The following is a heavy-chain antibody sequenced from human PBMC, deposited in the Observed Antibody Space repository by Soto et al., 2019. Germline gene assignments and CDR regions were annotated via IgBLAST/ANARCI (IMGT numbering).Heavy chain of an antibody. J-gene: IGHJ4*02. D-gene: IGHD5-12*01. V-gene: IGHV2-5*02. Sequence: QITLKESGPTLVKPTQTLTLTCTFSGFSLSTNEVGVGWIRQPPGKALEWLALIYWDDDKRYSPSLKSRLTITKDTSKNQVVLTMTNMDPVDTATYYCAHNGGYREFDSWGQGTLVTVSS. CDR1: GFSLSTNEVG. CDR3: AHNGGYREFDS. CDR2: IYWDDDK.